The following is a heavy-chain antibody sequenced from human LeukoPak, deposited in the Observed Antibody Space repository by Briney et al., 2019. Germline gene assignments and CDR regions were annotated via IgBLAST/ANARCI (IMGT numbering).Heavy chain of an antibody. CDR2: ISYDGSSK. V-gene: IGHV3-30-3*01. D-gene: IGHD3-22*01. J-gene: IGHJ4*02. CDR3: AREVAMGRGYSLDY. Sequence: PGGSLRLSCAASGFTFSSYAMHWVRQAPGKGLEWVTVISYDGSSKYYADSVKGRCTISRDNSKNTLYLQMNSLRAEDTAVYYCAREVAMGRGYSLDYWGQGTLVTVSS. CDR1: GFTFSSYA.